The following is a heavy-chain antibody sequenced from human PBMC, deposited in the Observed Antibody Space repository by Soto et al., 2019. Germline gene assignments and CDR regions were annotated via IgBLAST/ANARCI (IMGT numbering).Heavy chain of an antibody. CDR1: GGSISSGGYS. J-gene: IGHJ5*02. V-gene: IGHV4-30-2*01. CDR3: ARAVYSSSPGAYNWFDP. D-gene: IGHD6-6*01. CDR2: IYHSGST. Sequence: QLQLQESGSGLVKPSQTLSLTCAVSGGSISSGGYSWSWIRQPPGKGLEWIGYIYHSGSTYYNPSLKSRVTISVDRSKNQFSLKLSSVTAADTAVYYCARAVYSSSPGAYNWFDPWGQGTLVTVSS.